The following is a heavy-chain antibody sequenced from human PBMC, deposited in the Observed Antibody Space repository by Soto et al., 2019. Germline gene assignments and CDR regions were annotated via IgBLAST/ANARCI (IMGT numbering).Heavy chain of an antibody. D-gene: IGHD3-22*01. CDR2: TYYSGST. CDR3: AARIGDSSGYYCDY. Sequence: SETLSLTCTVSCGSISSGGYYWSWIRQHPGKGLEWIGDTYYSGSTYYNPSLKSRVNISVDTSKNQFSLKLSSVTAADTAVYYCAARIGDSSGYYCDYWGQGTLVTVYS. V-gene: IGHV4-31*03. CDR1: CGSISSGGYY. J-gene: IGHJ4*02.